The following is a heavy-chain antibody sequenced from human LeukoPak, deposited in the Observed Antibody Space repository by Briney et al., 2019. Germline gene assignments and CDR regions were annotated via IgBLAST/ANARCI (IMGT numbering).Heavy chain of an antibody. CDR3: AGYASSGRRDDFDV. J-gene: IGHJ3*01. CDR1: VFTFSRYS. Sequence: PGWSLRLSSAASVFTFSRYSMNWVRQAPGKGLEWVSSITRSNYIYYPDSVNGRFTISRDNVKNSLYLQMNSLRADATAVYYCAGYASSGRRDDFDVWGKGTMVTVSS. CDR2: ITRSNYI. D-gene: IGHD3-22*01. V-gene: IGHV3-21*06.